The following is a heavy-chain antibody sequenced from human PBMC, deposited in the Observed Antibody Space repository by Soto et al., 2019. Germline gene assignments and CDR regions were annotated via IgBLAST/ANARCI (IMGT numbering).Heavy chain of an antibody. Sequence: ASVKVSCKASGYTFTSYGISWVRQAPGQGLEWMGWISAYNGNTNYAQKLQGRVTMTTDTSTSTAYMELRSLRPDDTAVYYCARFEYYDSSGYYYVPFAYCGQGTLVTVSS. J-gene: IGHJ4*02. D-gene: IGHD3-22*01. V-gene: IGHV1-18*04. CDR1: GYTFTSYG. CDR3: ARFEYYDSSGYYYVPFAY. CDR2: ISAYNGNT.